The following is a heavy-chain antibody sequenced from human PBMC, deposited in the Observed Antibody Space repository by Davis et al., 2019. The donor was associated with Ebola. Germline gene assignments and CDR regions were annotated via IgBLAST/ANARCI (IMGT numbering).Heavy chain of an antibody. CDR3: AKVRSYDAFDI. CDR1: GFTFSSYG. V-gene: IGHV3-7*03. J-gene: IGHJ3*02. CDR2: IKQDGSEK. Sequence: GESLKISCAASGFTFSSYGMHWVRQAPGKGLEWVANIKQDGSEKYYVDSVKGRFTISRDNAKNSLYLQMNSLRAEDTAVYYCAKVRSYDAFDIWGQGTMVTVSS.